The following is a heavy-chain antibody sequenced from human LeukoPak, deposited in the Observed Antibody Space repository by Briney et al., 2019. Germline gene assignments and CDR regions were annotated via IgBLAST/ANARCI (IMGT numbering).Heavy chain of an antibody. D-gene: IGHD4-17*01. J-gene: IGHJ4*02. Sequence: SETLSLTCTVSGGSINSSSYYWGWIRQSPGKGLEWIGSIYYRGRTYSNPSLRSRVTMSVDTSKNQSSLKLTSATAADTAIYYCARWKYVDYERTFDYWGQGILVTVSS. CDR1: GGSINSSSYY. V-gene: IGHV4-39*07. CDR2: IYYRGRT. CDR3: ARWKYVDYERTFDY.